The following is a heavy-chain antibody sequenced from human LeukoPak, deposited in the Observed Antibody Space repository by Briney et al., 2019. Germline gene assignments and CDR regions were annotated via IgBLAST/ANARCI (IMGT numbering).Heavy chain of an antibody. Sequence: ASVKVSCKASGFTFTSSAMQWVRQARGQRLEWIGWIVVGSGNTNYAQKFQERVTITRDMSTSTAYMELSSLRSEDTAVYYCAATPYYYDSSGYYPLDYWGQGTLVTVSS. D-gene: IGHD3-22*01. J-gene: IGHJ4*02. CDR1: GFTFTSSA. CDR2: IVVGSGNT. V-gene: IGHV1-58*02. CDR3: AATPYYYDSSGYYPLDY.